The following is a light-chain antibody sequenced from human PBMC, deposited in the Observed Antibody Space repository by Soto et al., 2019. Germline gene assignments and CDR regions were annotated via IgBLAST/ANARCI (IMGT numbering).Light chain of an antibody. V-gene: IGLV1-44*01. J-gene: IGLJ3*02. CDR2: NNN. CDR3: VAWDVSLSGRV. CDR1: SSNIVSNS. Sequence: QAVVTQPPSASGTPGQRVTISCSGSSSNIVSNSVNWYQHLPGTAPKLLIYNNNQRPSGVPDRFSGSKSGTSASLAISGLQSEDEADYYCVAWDVSLSGRVFGGGTKLTVL.